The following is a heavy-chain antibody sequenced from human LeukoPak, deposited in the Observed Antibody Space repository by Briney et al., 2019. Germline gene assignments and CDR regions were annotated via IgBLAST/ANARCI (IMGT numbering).Heavy chain of an antibody. CDR1: GFTFNNYA. Sequence: GGSLRLSCAASGFTFNNYAMNWVRQAPGKGPEWVSSISGGGETTYYADSAKGRFTISRDNSQNTLYLQMNSLRAEDTAVYYCARDYADYVGYFFFDYWGQGTPVTVSS. D-gene: IGHD4-17*01. J-gene: IGHJ4*02. CDR3: ARDYADYVGYFFFDY. V-gene: IGHV3-23*01. CDR2: ISGGGETT.